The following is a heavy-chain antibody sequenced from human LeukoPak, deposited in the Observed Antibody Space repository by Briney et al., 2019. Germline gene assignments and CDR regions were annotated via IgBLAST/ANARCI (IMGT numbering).Heavy chain of an antibody. CDR2: IYYSGST. D-gene: IGHD3-10*01. CDR3: ARHDARARGSYYFDS. V-gene: IGHV4-59*08. CDR1: GGSIGSYY. J-gene: IGHJ4*02. Sequence: SETLSLTCTVSGGSIGSYYWSWIRQPPGKGLEWIGYIYYSGSTNYNPSLKSRVTISVDTSKNQFSLKLSSVTAADTAVYYCARHDARARGSYYFDSWGQGTLVTVSS.